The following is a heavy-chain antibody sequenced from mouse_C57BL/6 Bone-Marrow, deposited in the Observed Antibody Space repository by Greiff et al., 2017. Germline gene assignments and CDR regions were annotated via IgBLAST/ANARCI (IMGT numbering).Heavy chain of an antibody. CDR3: TRVYYDY. CDR1: GYTFTSYW. J-gene: IGHJ2*01. CDR2: IYPGNSDT. Sequence: VQLQQSGTVLARPGASVKMSCKTSGYTFTSYWMHWVKQRPGQGLEWIGAIYPGNSDTSYNQKFKGKDKLPAVTSASTAYMELSSLTNEDSAVYYCTRVYYDYWGQGTTLTVSS. V-gene: IGHV1-5*01.